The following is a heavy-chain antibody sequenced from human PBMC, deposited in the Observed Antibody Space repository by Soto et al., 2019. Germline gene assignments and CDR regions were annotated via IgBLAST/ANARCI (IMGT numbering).Heavy chain of an antibody. V-gene: IGHV1-2*02. CDR1: GYTFTGYY. CDR3: ARDQSHYHRLGYY. D-gene: IGHD1-26*01. J-gene: IGHJ4*02. Sequence: ASVKVSCKASGYTFTGYYMHCVRRAPGQGLEWMGWINPNSGGTNYAQKFQGRVTMTRDTSISTAYMELSRLRSDDTAVHYCARDQSHYHRLGYYWGQGTLVTVSS. CDR2: INPNSGGT.